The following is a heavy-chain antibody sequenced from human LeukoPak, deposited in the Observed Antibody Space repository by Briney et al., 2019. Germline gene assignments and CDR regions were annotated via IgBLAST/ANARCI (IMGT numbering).Heavy chain of an antibody. V-gene: IGHV1-18*04. D-gene: IGHD3-10*01. CDR3: ARDLGGSGSYYPYDY. CDR1: GYTFTGYY. Sequence: ASVKVSCKASGYTFTGYYMHWVRQAPGQGLEWMGWISAYNGNTNYAQKLQGRVTMTTDTSTSTAYMELRSLRSDDTAVYYCARDLGGSGSYYPYDYWGQGTLVTVSS. J-gene: IGHJ4*02. CDR2: ISAYNGNT.